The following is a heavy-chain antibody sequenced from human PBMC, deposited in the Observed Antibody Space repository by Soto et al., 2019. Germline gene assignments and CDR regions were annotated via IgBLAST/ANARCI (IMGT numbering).Heavy chain of an antibody. CDR1: GFTFSSYW. D-gene: IGHD3-3*01. J-gene: IGHJ6*02. CDR2: IKQDGSEK. CDR3: AREGNYYFWGGYYFSYGMDD. V-gene: IGHV3-7*01. Sequence: GGSLRLSCAASGFTFSSYWMSWVRQAPGKGLEWVANIKQDGSEKYYVDSVKGRFTISRDNAKNSLYLQMNSLRAEDTAVYYCAREGNYYFWGGYYFSYGMDDWGQGTTVTVSS.